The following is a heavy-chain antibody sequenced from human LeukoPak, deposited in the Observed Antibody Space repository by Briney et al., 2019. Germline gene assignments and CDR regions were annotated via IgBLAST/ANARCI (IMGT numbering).Heavy chain of an antibody. V-gene: IGHV1-46*01. Sequence: ASVKVSCKASGYTFTSYYMHWVRQAPGQGLEWMGIINPSGGSTSYAQNFQGRVTMTRDTSTSTVYMELSSLRSEDTAVYYCARGGSSWYLFYYFDYWGQGTLVTVSS. CDR1: GYTFTSYY. D-gene: IGHD6-13*01. CDR2: INPSGGST. CDR3: ARGGSSWYLFYYFDY. J-gene: IGHJ4*02.